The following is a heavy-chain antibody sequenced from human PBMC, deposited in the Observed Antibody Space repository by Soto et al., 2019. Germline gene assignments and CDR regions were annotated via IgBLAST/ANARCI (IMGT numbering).Heavy chain of an antibody. J-gene: IGHJ3*02. Sequence: PSETLSLTCTVSGGSISSGGYYWSWIRQHPGKGLEWIGYIYYSGSTYYNPSPKSRVTISVDTSKNQFSLKLSSVTAADTAVYYCARDARSRRIVSIWGQGTMVTVSS. CDR2: IYYSGST. V-gene: IGHV4-31*03. D-gene: IGHD3-22*01. CDR1: GGSISSGGYY. CDR3: ARDARSRRIVSI.